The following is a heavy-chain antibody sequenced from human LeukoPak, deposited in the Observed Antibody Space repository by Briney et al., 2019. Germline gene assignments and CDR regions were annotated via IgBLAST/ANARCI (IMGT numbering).Heavy chain of an antibody. CDR1: GDSISSGIHY. V-gene: IGHV4-61*02. D-gene: IGHD3-10*01. CDR3: ARSIWFGESPDDYYYMDV. J-gene: IGHJ6*03. Sequence: PSETLSLTCTVSGDSISSGIHYWSWIRQPAGKGLEWIGRIYTSGSTNYNPSLKSRVTISVDTSKNQFSLKLSSVTAADTAVYYCARSIWFGESPDDYYYMDVWGKGTTVTISS. CDR2: IYTSGST.